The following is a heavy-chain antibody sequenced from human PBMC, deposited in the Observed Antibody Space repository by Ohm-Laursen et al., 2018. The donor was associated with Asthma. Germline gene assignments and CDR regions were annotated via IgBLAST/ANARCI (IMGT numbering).Heavy chain of an antibody. CDR2: ISTASSFI. CDR3: ANLDY. V-gene: IGHV3-21*04. Sequence: SLRLSCAASGYTFSRYSIHWVRQIPGKELKWVASISTASSFIYYADSVRGRFTTSRDNAKNSLYLQMNSLRAEDTALYYCANLDYWGQGTLVTVSS. J-gene: IGHJ4*02. CDR1: GYTFSRYS.